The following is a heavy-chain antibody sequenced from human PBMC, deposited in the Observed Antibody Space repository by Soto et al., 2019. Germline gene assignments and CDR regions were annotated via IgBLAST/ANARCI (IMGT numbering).Heavy chain of an antibody. J-gene: IGHJ6*02. D-gene: IGHD3-3*01. Sequence: SETLSLTCPVSGGSVSSGSYYWSWIRQPPGKGLEWIGYIYYSGSTNYNPSLKSRVTISVDTSKNQFSLKLSSVTAADTAVYYCARLKSGLDYYYGMDVWGQGTTVTVSS. CDR1: GGSVSSGSYY. CDR2: IYYSGST. CDR3: ARLKSGLDYYYGMDV. V-gene: IGHV4-61*01.